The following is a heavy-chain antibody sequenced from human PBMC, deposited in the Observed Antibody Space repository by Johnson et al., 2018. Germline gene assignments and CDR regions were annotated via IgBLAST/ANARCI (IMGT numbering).Heavy chain of an antibody. CDR1: GFTFSSYS. CDR2: ISSRSSYI. V-gene: IGHV3-21*01. Sequence: VQLVESGGGLVKPGGSLRLSCAASGFTFSSYSMNWVRQAPGKGLEWVSSISSRSSYITYADSVKGRSTISRDTTKNSLSLQMTSLRAEDTAVYYCARGNVVHYDFWSGYGAFDIWGQGTMVTVSS. D-gene: IGHD3-3*01. CDR3: ARGNVVHYDFWSGYGAFDI. J-gene: IGHJ3*02.